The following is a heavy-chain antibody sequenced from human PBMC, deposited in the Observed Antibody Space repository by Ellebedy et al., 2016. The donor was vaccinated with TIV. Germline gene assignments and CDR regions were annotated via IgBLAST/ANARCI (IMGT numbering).Heavy chain of an antibody. Sequence: GESLKISCAASGFTFNSYWMTWVRQAPGKGLEWVANIKHDGSEKYYVDSVKGRFTISRDNAKNSLYLQMNSLRAEDTAVYYCAKDWSTVTTVLTTELDYWGQGTLVTVSS. V-gene: IGHV3-7*03. J-gene: IGHJ4*02. CDR2: IKHDGSEK. CDR3: AKDWSTVTTVLTTELDY. CDR1: GFTFNSYW. D-gene: IGHD4-17*01.